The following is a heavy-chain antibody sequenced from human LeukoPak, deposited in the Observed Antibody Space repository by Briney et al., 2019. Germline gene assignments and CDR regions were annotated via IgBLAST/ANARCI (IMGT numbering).Heavy chain of an antibody. V-gene: IGHV4-59*01. D-gene: IGHD3-10*01. CDR1: GGSISSYY. CDR3: ARGLEQLLWFGETPAWFDY. J-gene: IGHJ4*02. Sequence: PSETLSLTCTVSGGSISSYYWSWLRQPPGKGLEWIGYIYYSGSTNYNPSLKTRVTISVATSKIQFSLKLSSVTAADTAVYYCARGLEQLLWFGETPAWFDYWGQGTLVTVSS. CDR2: IYYSGST.